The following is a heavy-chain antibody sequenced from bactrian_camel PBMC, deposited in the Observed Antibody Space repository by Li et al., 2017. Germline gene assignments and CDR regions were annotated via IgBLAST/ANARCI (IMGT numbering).Heavy chain of an antibody. CDR3: AARHEYWNGGYYSLDEADFAY. V-gene: IGHV3S55*01. CDR2: IDVDDRT. D-gene: IGHD2*01. CDR1: GFRYGAPC. J-gene: IGHJ6*01. Sequence: HVQLVESGGGLVQAGGSLRLSCVASGFRYGAPCMGWFHQAPGKEREGIAVIDVDDRTNFADSVRGRFAVSRDNAKNTLYLQMNSLEPEDTAMYFCAARHEYWNGGYYSLDEADFAYWGQGTQVTVS.